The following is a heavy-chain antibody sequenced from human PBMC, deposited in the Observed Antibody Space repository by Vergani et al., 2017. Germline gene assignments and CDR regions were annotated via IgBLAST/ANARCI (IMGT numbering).Heavy chain of an antibody. Sequence: EVQLLESGGGLVQPGGSLRLSCAASGFTFSSYAMSWVRQAPGKGLEWVSSISGSGAGTYYADSVKGRFTISRDHSKNTLYLQMNSLRAEDTAIYYCAPLVGYCSSTTCLTPFDYWGQGTLVTVSS. CDR1: GFTFSSYA. V-gene: IGHV3-23*01. CDR3: APLVGYCSSTTCLTPFDY. D-gene: IGHD2-2*01. CDR2: ISGSGAGT. J-gene: IGHJ4*02.